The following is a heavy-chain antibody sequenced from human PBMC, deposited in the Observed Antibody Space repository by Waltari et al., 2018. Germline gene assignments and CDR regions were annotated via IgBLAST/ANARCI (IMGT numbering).Heavy chain of an antibody. CDR2: INHSGST. CDR3: ARVGKRITMIVVVTGYFDY. CDR1: GGSFSGSY. V-gene: IGHV4-34*01. Sequence: QVQLQQWGAGLLKPSETLSLTCAVYGGSFSGSYWSWLRQPPGKGLEWIGEINHSGSTNYNPSLKSRVTISVDTSKNQFSLKLSSVTAADTAVYYCARVGKRITMIVVVTGYFDYWGQGTLVTVSS. D-gene: IGHD3-22*01. J-gene: IGHJ4*02.